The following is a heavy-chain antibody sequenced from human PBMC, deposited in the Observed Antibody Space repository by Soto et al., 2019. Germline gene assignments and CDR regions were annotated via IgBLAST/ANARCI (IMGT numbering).Heavy chain of an antibody. V-gene: IGHV3-43*01. CDR1: GFTFDDYT. Sequence: GGSLRLSCAASGFTFDDYTMHWVRQAPGKGLEWVSLISWDGGSTYYADSVKGRFTNSRDNSKNSLYLQMNSLRTEDTALYNCAKDMCGGACSSPWAFDIWGQGTMVTVSS. CDR3: AKDMCGGACSSPWAFDI. CDR2: ISWDGGST. J-gene: IGHJ3*02. D-gene: IGHD2-21*02.